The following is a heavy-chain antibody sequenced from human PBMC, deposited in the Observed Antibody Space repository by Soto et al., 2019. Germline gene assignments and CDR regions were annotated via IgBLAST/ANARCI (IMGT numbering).Heavy chain of an antibody. J-gene: IGHJ4*02. CDR2: MSGSGGST. D-gene: IGHD3-9*01. Sequence: EVQLLESGGGLAQPGGSLRLSCAASGFTFSSYAMSWVRQAPGKGLGWVSAMSGSGGSTYYADSVKGRFTISRDNYRHKLYLHTNSLRAEDTAVYYCAKETRYVDWLYFDYWGQGTLVTVSS. CDR1: GFTFSSYA. CDR3: AKETRYVDWLYFDY. V-gene: IGHV3-23*01.